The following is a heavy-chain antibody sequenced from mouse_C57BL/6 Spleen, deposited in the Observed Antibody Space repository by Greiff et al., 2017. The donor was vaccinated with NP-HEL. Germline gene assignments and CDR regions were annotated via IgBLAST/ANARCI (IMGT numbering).Heavy chain of an antibody. Sequence: EVQLVESGGGLVQPGGSMKLSCVASGFTFSNYWMNWVRQSPEKGLEWVAQIRLKSDNYATHYAESVKGRFTISRDASKSSVYLHMNNSRDADTGIYYCTRDWDFDYWGQGTTLTVSS. CDR1: GFTFSNYW. V-gene: IGHV6-3*01. CDR2: IRLKSDNYAT. CDR3: TRDWDFDY. D-gene: IGHD4-1*01. J-gene: IGHJ2*01.